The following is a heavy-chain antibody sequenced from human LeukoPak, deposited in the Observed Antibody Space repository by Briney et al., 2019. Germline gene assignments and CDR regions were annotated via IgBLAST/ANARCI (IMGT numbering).Heavy chain of an antibody. D-gene: IGHD5-24*01. V-gene: IGHV1-46*01. Sequence: ASVKVSCKASGYTFTSYYMHWVRQAPGQGLEWMGIINPSGGSTSYAQKFQGRVTMTRDTSTSTVYMELSSLRSEDTAVYYCARDQEMATISLQWSYFDYWAQGTLVTVSS. CDR2: INPSGGST. CDR1: GYTFTSYY. J-gene: IGHJ4*02. CDR3: ARDQEMATISLQWSYFDY.